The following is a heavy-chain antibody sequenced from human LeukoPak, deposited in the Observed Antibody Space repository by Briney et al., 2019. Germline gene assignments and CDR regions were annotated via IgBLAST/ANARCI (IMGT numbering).Heavy chain of an antibody. CDR3: ARAKRDYYDSSGYYYGAFDI. Sequence: GGSLRLSCAASGFTFSSYWMSWVRQAPGKGLEWVANIKQDGSEKYYVDSVKGRFTISRDNAKNSLYLQMNSLRAEDTAVYYCARAKRDYYDSSGYYYGAFDIWGRGTMVTVSS. V-gene: IGHV3-7*01. D-gene: IGHD3-22*01. CDR2: IKQDGSEK. J-gene: IGHJ3*02. CDR1: GFTFSSYW.